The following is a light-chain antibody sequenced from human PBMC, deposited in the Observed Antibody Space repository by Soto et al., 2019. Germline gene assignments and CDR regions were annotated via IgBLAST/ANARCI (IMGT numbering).Light chain of an antibody. CDR1: SSDVGDFNY. CDR2: DVG. CDR3: RSFSSSTPRV. V-gene: IGLV2-14*01. Sequence: QSALTQPASVSGSPGQSITISCTGTSSDVGDFNYVSWYQQHPGKAPKLMIYDVGNRPSGVSIRFSGSESGSTASLTISGLQAEDEADYYCRSFSSSTPRVFGTGTKLTVL. J-gene: IGLJ1*01.